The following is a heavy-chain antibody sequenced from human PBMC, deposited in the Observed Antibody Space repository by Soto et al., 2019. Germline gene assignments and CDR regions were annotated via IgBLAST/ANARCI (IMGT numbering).Heavy chain of an antibody. V-gene: IGHV3-30*18. CDR1: GFTFSSYG. Sequence: PGGSLRLSCAASGFTFSSYGMHWVRQAPGKGLEWVAVISYDGSNKYYADSVKGRFTISRDNSKNTLYLQMNSLRAEDTAVYYCAKDRKQWLVLYWFDPWGQGTLVTVLL. CDR2: ISYDGSNK. D-gene: IGHD6-19*01. CDR3: AKDRKQWLVLYWFDP. J-gene: IGHJ5*02.